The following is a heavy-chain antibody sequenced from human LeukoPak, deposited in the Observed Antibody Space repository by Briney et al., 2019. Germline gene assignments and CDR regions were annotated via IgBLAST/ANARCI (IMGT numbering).Heavy chain of an antibody. CDR2: ITGSGDTI. D-gene: IGHD1-26*01. Sequence: PGGSLRLSCSASGFTFSSYEMNWVRQAPGKGVEWISYITGSGDTIYYADSVKGRFTISRDNAKNSLYLQMNSLRAEDTAVYYCARVGKSTTVGATDYWGQGTLVTVSS. V-gene: IGHV3-48*03. CDR3: ARVGKSTTVGATDY. CDR1: GFTFSSYE. J-gene: IGHJ4*02.